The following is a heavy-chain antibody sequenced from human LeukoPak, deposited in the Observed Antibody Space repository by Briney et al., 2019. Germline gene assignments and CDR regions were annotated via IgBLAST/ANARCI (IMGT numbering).Heavy chain of an antibody. CDR2: ISYSRKT. V-gene: IGHV4-39*01. D-gene: IGHD1-1*01. CDR1: GGSISSHNYY. Sequence: SETLSLTCTVSGGSISSHNYYWGWLRQPPGKGLEWIVSISYSRKTYYTPSLKSRVTISVDTPKNQFSLKLTSVAAADTAVYYCALENSDTTDDALDIWGQGTMVTVSS. CDR3: ALENSDTTDDALDI. J-gene: IGHJ3*02.